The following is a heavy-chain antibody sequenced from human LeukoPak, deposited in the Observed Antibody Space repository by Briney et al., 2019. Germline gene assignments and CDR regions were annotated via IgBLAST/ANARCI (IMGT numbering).Heavy chain of an antibody. D-gene: IGHD3-9*01. CDR1: LYTFTSYD. Sequence: VNVSRMCCLYTFTSYDINGLRQATGRGGAGMGWMNPNSGNTGYAQKFQGRVTMTRNTSISTAYMELSTLRSEDTAVYYCARGVLRYFDWLSNRRTDAYYFDYWGQGTLVTVSS. CDR3: ARGVLRYFDWLSNRRTDAYYFDY. J-gene: IGHJ4*02. CDR2: MNPNSGNT. V-gene: IGHV1-8*01.